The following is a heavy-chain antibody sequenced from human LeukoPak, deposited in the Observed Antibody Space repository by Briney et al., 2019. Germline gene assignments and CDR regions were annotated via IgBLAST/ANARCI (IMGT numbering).Heavy chain of an antibody. V-gene: IGHV1-2*04. J-gene: IGHJ3*02. Sequence: ASVKVSCKASGYTFTGYYMHWVRQAPGQGLEWMGWINPNSGGTNYAQRFQGWVTMTRDTSINTAYMELSWLTSDDTAVYYCARDIRNDYNSDDTFDIWGQGTMVTVSS. CDR3: ARDIRNDYNSDDTFDI. D-gene: IGHD4/OR15-4a*01. CDR2: INPNSGGT. CDR1: GYTFTGYY.